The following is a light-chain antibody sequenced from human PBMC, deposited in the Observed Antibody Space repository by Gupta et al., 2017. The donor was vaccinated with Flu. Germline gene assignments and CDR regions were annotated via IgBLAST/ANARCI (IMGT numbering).Light chain of an antibody. CDR2: DVI. V-gene: IGLV2-23*02. Sequence: QSALSQPASVSGSPGQSITISCIGSSSDVGGYDHVSWYQQHPGKAPKLMIYDVIKRPSGVSDRFSGSKSGNTAYLTLSGLQAEDEAEYYCCSYAGSTIHVVFGGGTKLTVL. CDR1: SSDVGGYDH. J-gene: IGLJ2*01. CDR3: CSYAGSTIHVV.